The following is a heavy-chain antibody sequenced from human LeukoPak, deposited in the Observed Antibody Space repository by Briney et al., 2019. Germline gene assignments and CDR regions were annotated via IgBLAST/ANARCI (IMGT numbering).Heavy chain of an antibody. CDR1: GFTFSSYS. Sequence: PGGSLRLSCAASGFTFSSYSMNWVRQAPGKGLEWVSSISSSSSYIYYADSVKGRFTISRDNAKNSLYLQMNSLRAEDTAVYYCARAAVDYGSGSYYPTLPFDYWGQGTLVTVSS. J-gene: IGHJ4*02. CDR2: ISSSSSYI. CDR3: ARAAVDYGSGSYYPTLPFDY. V-gene: IGHV3-21*01. D-gene: IGHD3-10*01.